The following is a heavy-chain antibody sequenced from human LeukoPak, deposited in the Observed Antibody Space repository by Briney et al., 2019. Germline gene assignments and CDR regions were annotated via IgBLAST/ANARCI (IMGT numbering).Heavy chain of an antibody. CDR3: ARASDISWPFEN. CDR2: VSAKNANT. V-gene: IGHV1-18*01. Sequence: ASVKVSCKASGYSFSNYGIVWVRQAPGQGLEWMGWVSAKNANTKNSQKVQGRVTMTTDSSAGIAYLDLRSLRTDDTAVYYCARASDISWPFENWGQGTLVIVSS. D-gene: IGHD6-13*01. J-gene: IGHJ1*01. CDR1: GYSFSNYG.